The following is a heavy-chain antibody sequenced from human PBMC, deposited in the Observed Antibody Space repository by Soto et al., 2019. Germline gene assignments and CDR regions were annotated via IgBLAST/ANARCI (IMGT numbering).Heavy chain of an antibody. CDR1: GFTFSSYA. Sequence: GGSLRLSCAASGFTFSSYAMSWVRQAPGKGLEWVSAISGSGGSTYYADSVNGRFTISRDNSKNTLYLQMNGLRAEDTAVYYCAKVGRLVKGSRYYGMDVWGQGTTVTVSS. D-gene: IGHD1-26*01. CDR2: ISGSGGST. V-gene: IGHV3-23*01. J-gene: IGHJ6*02. CDR3: AKVGRLVKGSRYYGMDV.